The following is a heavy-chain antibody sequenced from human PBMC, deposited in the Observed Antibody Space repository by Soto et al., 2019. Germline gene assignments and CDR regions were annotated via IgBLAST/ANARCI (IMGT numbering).Heavy chain of an antibody. CDR1: GGSFSGYY. CDR3: ERHREYGGNYDY. V-gene: IGHV4-34*01. J-gene: IGHJ4*02. D-gene: IGHD2-15*01. Sequence: SETLSLTCAVYGGSFSGYYWSWIRQPPGKGLEWIGEINHSGSTNYNPSLKSRVTISVDTSKNQFSLKLSSVTAADTAVYYCERHREYGGNYDYWGQVNLVTVSS. CDR2: INHSGST.